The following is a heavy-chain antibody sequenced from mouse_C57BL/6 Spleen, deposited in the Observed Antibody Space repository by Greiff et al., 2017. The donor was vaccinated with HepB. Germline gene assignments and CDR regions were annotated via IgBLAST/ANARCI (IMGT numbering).Heavy chain of an antibody. CDR1: GFTFSDYY. Sequence: EVMLVESGGGLVQPGGSLKLSCAASGFTFSDYYMYWVRQTPEKRLEWVAYISNGGGSTYYPDTVKGRFTISRDNAKNTLYLQMSRLKSEDTAMYYCARQGRAEYYFDYWGQGTTLTVSS. J-gene: IGHJ2*01. D-gene: IGHD3-3*01. CDR3: ARQGRAEYYFDY. CDR2: ISNGGGST. V-gene: IGHV5-12*01.